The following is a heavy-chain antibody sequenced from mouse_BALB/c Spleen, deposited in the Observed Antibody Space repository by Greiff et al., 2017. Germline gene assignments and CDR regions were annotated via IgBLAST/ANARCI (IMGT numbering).Heavy chain of an antibody. V-gene: IGHV5-17*02. J-gene: IGHJ4*01. CDR1: GFTFSSFG. D-gene: IGHD2-1*01. CDR2: ISSGSSTI. Sequence: EVKLVESGGGLVQPGGSRKLSCAASGFTFSSFGMHWVRQAPEKGLEWVAYISSGSSTIYYADTVKGRFTISRDNPKNTLFLQMTSLRSEDTAMYYCARDYGNYAMDYWGQGTSVTVSS. CDR3: ARDYGNYAMDY.